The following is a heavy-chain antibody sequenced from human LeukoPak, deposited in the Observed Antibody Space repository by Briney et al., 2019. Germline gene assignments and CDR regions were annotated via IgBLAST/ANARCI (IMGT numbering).Heavy chain of an antibody. CDR1: GGSISSSSHY. CDR3: ARGIYWFDP. J-gene: IGHJ5*02. CDR2: MYYRGST. V-gene: IGHV4-39*07. Sequence: SETLSLTCTVSGGSISSSSHYWGWIRQPPGKGLEWIGSMYYRGSTYHSPSLKSRVTISVDTSKNQFSLKLSSVTAADTAVYYCARGIYWFDPWGQGTLVTVPS.